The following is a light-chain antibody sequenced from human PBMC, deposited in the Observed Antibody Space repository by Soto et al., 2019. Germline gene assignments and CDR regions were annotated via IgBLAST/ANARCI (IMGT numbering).Light chain of an antibody. J-gene: IGKJ2*01. CDR1: QSVLFSSTGRNY. CDR2: WAS. CDR3: QHYYSAPYS. V-gene: IGKV4-1*01. Sequence: DIVMTQSPESLAVYLGERATINCKSNQSVLFSSTGRNYLAWYQQKPGLPPKLIMSWASTRESGVPDRFSGGGSGTDFTLTITSLQAEDVATYYCQHYYSAPYSFGQGTTLQMK.